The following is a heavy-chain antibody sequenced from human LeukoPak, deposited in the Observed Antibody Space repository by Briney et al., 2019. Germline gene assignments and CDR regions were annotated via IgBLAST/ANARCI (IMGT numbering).Heavy chain of an antibody. CDR2: IYTSGST. CDR1: GGSISSYY. Sequence: SETLSLTCTVSGGSISSYYWSWIRQPAGKGLEWIGRIYTSGSTNYNPSLKSRVTMSVDTSKNQFSLKLSSVTAADTAVYYCASRSSIWSGYQDTLYYFDSWGQGTLVTVSS. J-gene: IGHJ4*02. CDR3: ASRSSIWSGYQDTLYYFDS. D-gene: IGHD3-3*01. V-gene: IGHV4-4*07.